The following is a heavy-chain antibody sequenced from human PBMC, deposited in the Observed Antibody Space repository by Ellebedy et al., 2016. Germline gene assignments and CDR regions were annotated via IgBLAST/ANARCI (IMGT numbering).Heavy chain of an antibody. Sequence: ASVKVSCXVSGYTLTDLSMHWVRQAPGKGLEWMGGFDPEDGETIYAQKFQGRVTITEDTSTDTAYMELSSLRSEDTAVYYCATNAGGRLGNFDYWGQGTLVTVSS. V-gene: IGHV1-24*01. D-gene: IGHD5-12*01. CDR2: FDPEDGET. J-gene: IGHJ4*02. CDR3: ATNAGGRLGNFDY. CDR1: GYTLTDLS.